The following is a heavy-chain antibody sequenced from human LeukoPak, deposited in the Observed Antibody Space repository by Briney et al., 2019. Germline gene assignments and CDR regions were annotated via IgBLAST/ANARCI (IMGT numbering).Heavy chain of an antibody. D-gene: IGHD1-26*01. CDR2: ISSGSSYI. CDR1: GFTFSSYS. CDR3: ARDPTPKWELLPYFDY. Sequence: GGSLRLSCAASGFTFSSYSMNWVRQAPWKGLEWVSSISSGSSYIYYADSVKGRFTISRDNAKNSLYLQMNSLRAEDTAVYYCARDPTPKWELLPYFDYWGQGTLVTVSS. J-gene: IGHJ4*02. V-gene: IGHV3-21*01.